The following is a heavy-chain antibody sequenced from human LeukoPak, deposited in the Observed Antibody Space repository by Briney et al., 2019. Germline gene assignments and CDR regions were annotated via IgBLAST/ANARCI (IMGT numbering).Heavy chain of an antibody. CDR2: INPSGGST. J-gene: IGHJ4*02. D-gene: IGHD3-3*01. CDR1: GYTFTSYY. Sequence: ASVKVSCKASGYTFTSYYMHWVRQAPGQGLEWMGIINPSGGSTSYAQKFKGRVTMTRDTSTSTVYMELSSLRSEDTAVYYCARGRTRITIFGVVTPFDYWGQGTLVTVSS. CDR3: ARGRTRITIFGVVTPFDY. V-gene: IGHV1-46*01.